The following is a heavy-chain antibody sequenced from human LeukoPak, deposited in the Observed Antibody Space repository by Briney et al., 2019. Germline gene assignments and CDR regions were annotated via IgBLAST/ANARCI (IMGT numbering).Heavy chain of an antibody. D-gene: IGHD3-22*01. CDR2: IYPGDSDT. V-gene: IGHV5-51*01. J-gene: IGHJ4*02. Sequence: GESLKISCTGYTFTSYWIGWVRQMPGKGLEWMGFIYPGDSDTRYSPSFQGQVTISADKSISTAYLHWSSLKASDTAMYYCARRLGSGYYYFDYWGQGTLVTVSS. CDR3: ARRLGSGYYYFDY. CDR1: GYTFTSYW.